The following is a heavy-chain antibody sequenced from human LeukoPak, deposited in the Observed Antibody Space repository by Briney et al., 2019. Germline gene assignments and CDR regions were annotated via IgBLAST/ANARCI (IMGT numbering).Heavy chain of an antibody. Sequence: ASVKVSCKVSGYTFTGYYMHWVRQAPGQGLEWMGWINPNSGGTNYAQKFQGWVTMTRDTSISTAYMELSRLRSDDTAVYYCARDGGSGSYYYYGMDVWGQGTTVTVSS. V-gene: IGHV1-2*04. D-gene: IGHD3-10*01. J-gene: IGHJ6*02. CDR1: GYTFTGYY. CDR2: INPNSGGT. CDR3: ARDGGSGSYYYYGMDV.